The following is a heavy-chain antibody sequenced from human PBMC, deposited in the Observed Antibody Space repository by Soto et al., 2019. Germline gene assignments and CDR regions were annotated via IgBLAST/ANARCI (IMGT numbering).Heavy chain of an antibody. Sequence: GESLKISCAASGFTFSSYSLDWVRQAPGKGLELVSSISSSSSYIYYADSVKGRFTISRDNAKNSLYLQMNSLRAEDTAVYYCARDRSTAIDDSGHALDIWGQGTMVTVSS. CDR3: ARDRSTAIDDSGHALDI. J-gene: IGHJ3*02. CDR1: GFTFSSYS. V-gene: IGHV3-21*01. CDR2: ISSSSSYI. D-gene: IGHD1-26*01.